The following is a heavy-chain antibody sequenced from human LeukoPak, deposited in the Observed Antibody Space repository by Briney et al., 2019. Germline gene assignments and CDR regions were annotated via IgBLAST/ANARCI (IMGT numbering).Heavy chain of an antibody. Sequence: GGSLRLSCAASGFTFSSYSMSWVRQAPGKGLEWVSSISSSSSYIYYADSVKGRFTISRDNAKNSLYLQMNSLRAEDTAVYYCARGSSLDDAFDIWGQGTMVTVSS. D-gene: IGHD1-1*01. CDR1: GFTFSSYS. CDR3: ARGSSLDDAFDI. J-gene: IGHJ3*02. CDR2: ISSSSSYI. V-gene: IGHV3-21*01.